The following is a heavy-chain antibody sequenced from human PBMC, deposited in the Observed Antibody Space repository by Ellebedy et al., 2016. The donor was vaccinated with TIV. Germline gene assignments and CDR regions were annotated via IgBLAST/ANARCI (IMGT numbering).Heavy chain of an antibody. D-gene: IGHD5-18*01. CDR1: GFTFSSYG. CDR2: IWNDGSNK. CDR3: ARANTAMVRRNHMDV. J-gene: IGHJ6*02. V-gene: IGHV3-33*01. Sequence: PGGSLRLSCAASGFTFSSYGMHWVRQAPGKGLEWVAVIWNDGSNKYYADSVKVRFTISRDNSKNTLYLQMNSLRAEDTAVDYCARANTAMVRRNHMDVWGQGTTVTVSS.